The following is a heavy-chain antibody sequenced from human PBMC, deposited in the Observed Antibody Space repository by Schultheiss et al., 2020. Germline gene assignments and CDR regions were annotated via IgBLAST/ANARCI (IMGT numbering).Heavy chain of an antibody. J-gene: IGHJ4*02. Sequence: SETLSLTCTVSGDSISSSNYYWGWIRQSPGKGLEWIKSIYYSGSTYYNPSIKSRATISVDTSKNQISLKLSSVTAADTAVYYCARSPITVAGFDYWGQGTLVTVSS. CDR2: IYYSGST. CDR1: GDSISSSNYY. D-gene: IGHD6-19*01. CDR3: ARSPITVAGFDY. V-gene: IGHV4-39*01.